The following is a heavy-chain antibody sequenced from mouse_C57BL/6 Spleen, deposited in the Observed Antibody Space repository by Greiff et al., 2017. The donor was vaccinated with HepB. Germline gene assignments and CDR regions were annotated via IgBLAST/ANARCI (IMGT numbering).Heavy chain of an antibody. D-gene: IGHD1-1*01. V-gene: IGHV6-6*01. J-gene: IGHJ4*01. CDR3: TRDYGSSYHAMDY. Sequence: EVHLVESGGGLVQPGGSMKLSCAASGFTFSDAWMDWVRQSPEKGLEWVAEIRNKANNHATYYAESVKGRFTISRDDSKSSVYLQMNSLRAEDTGIYYCTRDYGSSYHAMDYWGQGTSVTVSS. CDR1: GFTFSDAW. CDR2: IRNKANNHAT.